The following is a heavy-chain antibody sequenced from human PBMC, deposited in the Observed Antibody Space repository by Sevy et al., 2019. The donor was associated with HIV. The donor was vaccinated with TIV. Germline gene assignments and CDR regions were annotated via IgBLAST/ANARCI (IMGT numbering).Heavy chain of an antibody. J-gene: IGHJ4*02. CDR2: IWHDGSNT. Sequence: GGSLRLSCAASGLTFSNYGMHWVRQAPGKGLEWVALIWHDGSNTYYADSVKGRFTVSRDNSKNTVYLQMNSLRAEDMGIYYCSCGYTYGRDYWGQGTLVTVS. CDR1: GLTFSNYG. CDR3: SCGYTYGRDY. D-gene: IGHD5-18*01. V-gene: IGHV3-33*01.